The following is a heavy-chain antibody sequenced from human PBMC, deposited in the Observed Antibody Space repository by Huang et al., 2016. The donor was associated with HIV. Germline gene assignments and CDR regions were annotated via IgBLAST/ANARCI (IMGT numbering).Heavy chain of an antibody. CDR1: GGSFSGYY. J-gene: IGHJ4*02. CDR2: INHSGST. Sequence: QVQLQQGGAGVLKPAETRSLTCAVYGGSFSGYYLSWIRQSPGKGLEWIGEINHSGSTNYHPARESRVTMSVDTSKNQCSLKLSSVTAADTAVYYCASLFFDYWGQGILVTVSS. V-gene: IGHV4-34*01. CDR3: ASLFFDY.